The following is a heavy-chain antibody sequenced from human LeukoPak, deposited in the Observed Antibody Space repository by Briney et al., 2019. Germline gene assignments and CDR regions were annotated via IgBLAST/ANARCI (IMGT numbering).Heavy chain of an antibody. Sequence: GASVKLSCKASGYTFTSYDINWVRQATGQGLEWMGWMNPNCGNTGYAQKFQGRVTITRNTSISTAYMELSSLRAEDTAVYYCARGSRPLPHPEYSSSSADYWGQGTLVTVSS. J-gene: IGHJ4*02. CDR2: MNPNCGNT. CDR1: GYTFTSYD. CDR3: ARGSRPLPHPEYSSSSADY. D-gene: IGHD6-6*01. V-gene: IGHV1-8*03.